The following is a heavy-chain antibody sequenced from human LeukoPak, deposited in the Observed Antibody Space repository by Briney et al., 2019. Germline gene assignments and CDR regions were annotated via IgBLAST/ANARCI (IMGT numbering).Heavy chain of an antibody. Sequence: ASVKVSCKASGYTFTSYFIHWVRQAPGEGLEWMGLINPTGGSTGYAQKFQGRVTMTRDTSTSTVYMELSSLRSEDTAVYYCARQGGDILTGYLDYWGQGTLVTVSS. CDR1: GYTFTSYF. J-gene: IGHJ4*02. D-gene: IGHD3-9*01. CDR3: ARQGGDILTGYLDY. V-gene: IGHV1-46*01. CDR2: INPTGGST.